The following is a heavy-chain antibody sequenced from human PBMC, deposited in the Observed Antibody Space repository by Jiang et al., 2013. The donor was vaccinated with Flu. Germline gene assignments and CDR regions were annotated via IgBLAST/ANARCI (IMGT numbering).Heavy chain of an antibody. J-gene: IGHJ6*02. CDR1: GFSLSTSGVG. Sequence: KPTQTLTLTCTFSGFSLSTSGVGVGWIRQPPGKALEWLALIYWDDNKRYSPSLKSRLTIAKDTSKDQVVLTMTNVDPVDTATYYCAHRRGVFFGHEFYYYGLDVWGQGTTVTVSS. V-gene: IGHV2-5*02. CDR2: IYWDDNK. CDR3: AHRRGVFFGHEFYYYGLDV. D-gene: IGHD3/OR15-3a*01.